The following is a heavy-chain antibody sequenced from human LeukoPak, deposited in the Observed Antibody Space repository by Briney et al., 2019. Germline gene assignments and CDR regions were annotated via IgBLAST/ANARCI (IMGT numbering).Heavy chain of an antibody. CDR3: ARFIASPGPDAFDI. V-gene: IGHV3-23*01. D-gene: IGHD6-13*01. CDR2: ISGSGGST. J-gene: IGHJ3*02. CDR1: GFTFSSYA. Sequence: GGSLRLSCAASGFTFSSYAMSWVRQAPGKGLEWVSAISGSGGSTYYADSVKGRFTISRDSARNSVYLQVNSLRADETAVYFCARFIASPGPDAFDIWGQGTMVTVSS.